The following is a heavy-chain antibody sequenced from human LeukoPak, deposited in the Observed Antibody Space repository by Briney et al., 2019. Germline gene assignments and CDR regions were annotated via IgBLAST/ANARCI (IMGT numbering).Heavy chain of an antibody. D-gene: IGHD3-10*01. Sequence: GGSLRLSCAASGFTFSSYAMSWVRQAPEKGLEWVSAISGSGGSTYYADSVKGRFTISRDNSKNTLYLQMNSLRAEDTAVYYCAKDKGRTMVRGIFDYWGQGTLVTVSS. CDR2: ISGSGGST. J-gene: IGHJ4*02. CDR3: AKDKGRTMVRGIFDY. CDR1: GFTFSSYA. V-gene: IGHV3-23*01.